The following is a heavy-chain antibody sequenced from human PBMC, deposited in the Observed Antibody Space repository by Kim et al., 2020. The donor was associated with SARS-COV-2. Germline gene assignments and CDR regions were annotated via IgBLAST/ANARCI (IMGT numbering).Heavy chain of an antibody. V-gene: IGHV6-1*01. CDR3: ARVGGGNTAMVTHPYFDY. Sequence: KSRITINPDTSKNQFSLQLNSVTPEDTAVYYCARVGGGNTAMVTHPYFDYWGQGTLVTVSS. D-gene: IGHD5-18*01. J-gene: IGHJ4*02.